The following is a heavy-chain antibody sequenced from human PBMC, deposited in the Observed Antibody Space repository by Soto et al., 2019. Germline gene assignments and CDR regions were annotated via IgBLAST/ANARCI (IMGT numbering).Heavy chain of an antibody. V-gene: IGHV3-23*01. CDR3: AKDLEMATIVFDY. D-gene: IGHD5-12*01. Sequence: EVQLLEAGGGLVQPGGSLRLSCAASGFTFSSYAMSWVRQAPGKGLEWVSAISGSGGSTYYADSVKGRFTISRDNYKNTLYLQMNSLRAEDTAVYYCAKDLEMATIVFDYWGQGTLVTVSS. J-gene: IGHJ4*02. CDR1: GFTFSSYA. CDR2: ISGSGGST.